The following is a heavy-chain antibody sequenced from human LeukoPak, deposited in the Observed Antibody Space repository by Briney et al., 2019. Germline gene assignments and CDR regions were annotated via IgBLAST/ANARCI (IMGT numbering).Heavy chain of an antibody. CDR2: ISYSGST. CDR3: ASVEMSTISFDY. CDR1: GGSISSSSYY. Sequence: SVTLSLTCTVSGGSISSSSYYWGWIRQPPGKGLEWIGSISYSGSTYYNPSLKSRVTVFVDTSKNQFSLKLTSVTAADTAVYYCASVEMSTISFDYWGQGTLVTVSS. V-gene: IGHV4-39*01. D-gene: IGHD5-24*01. J-gene: IGHJ4*02.